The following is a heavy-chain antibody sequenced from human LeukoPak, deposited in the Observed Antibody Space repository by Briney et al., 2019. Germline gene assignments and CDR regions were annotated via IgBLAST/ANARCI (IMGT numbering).Heavy chain of an antibody. CDR2: ISAYNGNT. V-gene: IGHV1-18*04. CDR1: GYTFTSYG. D-gene: IGHD2-2*01. Sequence: ASVKVSCKASGYTFTSYGISWVRQAPGQGLEWMGWISAYNGNTNYAQKLQGRVTMTTDTSTSTAYMELRSLRSDDTAVYYCARDFFHCSSTSCYHPFDYWGQGTLVPVS. J-gene: IGHJ4*02. CDR3: ARDFFHCSSTSCYHPFDY.